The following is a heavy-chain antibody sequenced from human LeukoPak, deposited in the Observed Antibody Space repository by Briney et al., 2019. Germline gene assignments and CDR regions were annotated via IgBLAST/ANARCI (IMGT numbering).Heavy chain of an antibody. J-gene: IGHJ6*03. Sequence: PGGSLRLSCAAPRFTFSNYAMAWVRQAPGKGLEWVSGISGNGGKVYYADSVKGRFTISRDNSKNTLYLQMNSLRAEDTAVYYCAKRSPDIVVVPAAGYYYYYYMDVWGKGTTVTVSS. D-gene: IGHD2-2*01. CDR3: AKRSPDIVVVPAAGYYYYYYMDV. CDR1: RFTFSNYA. V-gene: IGHV3-23*01. CDR2: ISGNGGKV.